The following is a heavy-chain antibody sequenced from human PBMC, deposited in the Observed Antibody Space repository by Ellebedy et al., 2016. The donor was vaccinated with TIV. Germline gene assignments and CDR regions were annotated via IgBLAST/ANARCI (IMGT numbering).Heavy chain of an antibody. V-gene: IGHV3-33*08. CDR3: ARARLDWNWFDP. CDR1: GFTFSSYG. D-gene: IGHD3-9*01. Sequence: GESLKISCAASGFTFSSYGMHWVRQTPGKRLEWVAVIWYDGSNKYYADSVKGRFTISRDNSKNTLYLQMNSLRAEDTAVYYCARARLDWNWFDPWGQGTLVTVSS. J-gene: IGHJ5*02. CDR2: IWYDGSNK.